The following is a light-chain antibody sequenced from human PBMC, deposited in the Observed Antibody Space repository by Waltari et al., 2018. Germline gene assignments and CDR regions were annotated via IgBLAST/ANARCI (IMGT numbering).Light chain of an antibody. CDR2: KAS. CDR1: QSIGSW. J-gene: IGKJ2*01. Sequence: DIQMTQSPSTLSASVGDRVTITCRASQSIGSWLAWYQQKPGTAPKLLIYKASTLESGVSSRFSGSGSGTEFSLTISSLQPDDFATYHCQQYKSYFPTFGQGTKLEIK. CDR3: QQYKSYFPT. V-gene: IGKV1-5*03.